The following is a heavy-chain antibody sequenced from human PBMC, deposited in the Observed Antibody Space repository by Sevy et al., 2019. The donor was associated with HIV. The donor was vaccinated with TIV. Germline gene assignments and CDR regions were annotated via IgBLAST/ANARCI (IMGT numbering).Heavy chain of an antibody. J-gene: IGHJ6*02. D-gene: IGHD4-17*01. V-gene: IGHV3-11*01. Sequence: GGSLRLSCAASGFTLSDCYMSWIRQAPGKGLEWVSYISGNDATKYYADSVKGRFTISRDNAKNSVYLQMNSLRAEDTAVYYCARDHVKDGDLGDYYYFAMDVWGQGTTVTVSS. CDR1: GFTLSDCY. CDR3: ARDHVKDGDLGDYYYFAMDV. CDR2: ISGNDATK.